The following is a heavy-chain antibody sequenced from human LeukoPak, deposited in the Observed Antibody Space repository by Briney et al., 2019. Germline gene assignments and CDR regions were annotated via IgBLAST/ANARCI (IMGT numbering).Heavy chain of an antibody. D-gene: IGHD6-19*01. J-gene: IGHJ4*02. V-gene: IGHV3-23*01. CDR2: ISGSGGST. CDR3: AKDPNPGSGWYHRTPDYFDY. Sequence: PGGSLRLSCTASGFTFSSYAMSWVRQAPGKGLEWVSAISGSGGSTYYADSVKGRFTISRDNSKNTLYLQMNSLRAEDTAVYYCAKDPNPGSGWYHRTPDYFDYWGQGTLVTVSS. CDR1: GFTFSSYA.